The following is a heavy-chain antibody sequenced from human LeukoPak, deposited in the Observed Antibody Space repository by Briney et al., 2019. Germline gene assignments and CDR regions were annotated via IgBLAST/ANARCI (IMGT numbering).Heavy chain of an antibody. J-gene: IGHJ4*02. Sequence: GGSLRLSCAASGFTFSPYTMYWVRQAPGKGLECVAIISNDGSNKYYADSVKGRFTISRDNSINTLYLQMNSLRAEDTAVYYCARAGTQQLVRYYFDYWGQGTLVTVSS. V-gene: IGHV3-30-3*01. CDR3: ARAGTQQLVRYYFDY. CDR2: ISNDGSNK. CDR1: GFTFSPYT. D-gene: IGHD6-13*01.